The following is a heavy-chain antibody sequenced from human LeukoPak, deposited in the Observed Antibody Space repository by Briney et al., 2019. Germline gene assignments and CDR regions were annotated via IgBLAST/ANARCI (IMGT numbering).Heavy chain of an antibody. CDR1: GYTFIGYY. CDR2: INPSSGGT. J-gene: IGHJ4*02. Sequence: ASVKVSCKASGYTFIGYYMHSVRQAPGQGLEWMGWINPSSGGTNYAQNFQGRVTMTRDTSISTAYMDLSRLRSDDTAVYYCARGLRYFDWLLYFDYWGQGTLVTVSS. CDR3: ARGLRYFDWLLYFDY. V-gene: IGHV1-2*02. D-gene: IGHD3-9*01.